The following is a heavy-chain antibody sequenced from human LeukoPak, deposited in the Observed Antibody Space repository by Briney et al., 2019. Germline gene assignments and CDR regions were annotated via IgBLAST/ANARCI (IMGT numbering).Heavy chain of an antibody. CDR2: ISGSGNSA. CDR3: AKRGSSAWFGFDY. V-gene: IGHV3-23*01. Sequence: GGSLRLSCAASGFTFNSYAMNWVRQAPGKGLEWVSVISGSGNSAHYADSVRGRFTISRDNSKNTLYLQMNSLRAEDTAVYFCAKRGSSAWFGFDYWGQGALVTVSS. J-gene: IGHJ4*02. D-gene: IGHD6-19*01. CDR1: GFTFNSYA.